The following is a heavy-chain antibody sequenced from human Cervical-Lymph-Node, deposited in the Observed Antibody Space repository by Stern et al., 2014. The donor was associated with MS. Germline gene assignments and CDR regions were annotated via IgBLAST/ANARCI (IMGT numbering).Heavy chain of an antibody. D-gene: IGHD2-2*02. CDR3: ANAAALSCRSPSCYKAFEY. Sequence: VQLLESGGGVVQPGRSLRLSCAASGFTFSSSGMHWVRQAPGKGLDWVAVISYDGSNKYYGDSVKGRFTISRDNSKNTVSLQMNSLRAEDTAVYYCANAAALSCRSPSCYKAFEYWGQGILVTVSS. V-gene: IGHV3-30*18. J-gene: IGHJ4*02. CDR1: GFTFSSSG. CDR2: ISYDGSNK.